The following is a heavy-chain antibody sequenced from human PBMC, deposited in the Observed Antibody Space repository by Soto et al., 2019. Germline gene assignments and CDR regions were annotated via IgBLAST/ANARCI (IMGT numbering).Heavy chain of an antibody. CDR1: GFTFSSYG. Sequence: GGSLRLSCAASGFTFSSYGMHWVRQAPGKGLEWVAVIWYDGSNKYYADSVKGRFTISRDNSKNTLYLQMNSLRAEDTAVYYCARDSSSLNYNYGMDVWGQGTTVTVSS. D-gene: IGHD6-13*01. CDR3: ARDSSSLNYNYGMDV. V-gene: IGHV3-33*01. J-gene: IGHJ6*02. CDR2: IWYDGSNK.